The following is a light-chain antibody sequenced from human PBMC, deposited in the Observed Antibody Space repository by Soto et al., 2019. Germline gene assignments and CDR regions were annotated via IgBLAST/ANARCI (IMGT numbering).Light chain of an antibody. CDR1: SSDVGSYNL. CDR3: CSYAGSSTPYG. Sequence: QSALTQPASLSGSPGQSITISCTGTSSDVGSYNLVSWYQQQPGKAPKLMIYEGSKRPSGVSNRFSGSKSGNTASLTISGLQAEDVADYYCCSYAGSSTPYGFGTGTKVTVL. CDR2: EGS. J-gene: IGLJ1*01. V-gene: IGLV2-23*01.